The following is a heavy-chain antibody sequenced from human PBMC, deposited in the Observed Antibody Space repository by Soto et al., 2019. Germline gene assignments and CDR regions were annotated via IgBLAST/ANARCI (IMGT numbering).Heavy chain of an antibody. J-gene: IGHJ6*02. CDR1: GFTFSSYG. V-gene: IGHV3-30*18. CDR2: ISYDGSNK. Sequence: QVQLVESGGGVVQPGRSLRLSCAASGFTFSSYGMHWVRHAPGKGLEWVAVISYDGSNKYYADSVKGRFTISRDNSKNTLYLQMNSLSAEDTAVYYCAKETDAEYSDVWGQGTTVTVSS. D-gene: IGHD2-15*01. CDR3: AKETDAEYSDV.